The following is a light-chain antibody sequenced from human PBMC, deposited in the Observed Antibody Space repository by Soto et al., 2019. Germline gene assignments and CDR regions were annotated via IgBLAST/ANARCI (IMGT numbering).Light chain of an antibody. CDR2: RAS. Sequence: IVMTQSPATLSVSPGDTASLSCRAGQTIYSNVAWYQQRPGQAPRLIIYRASSRATGVPARFSGSGSGTEFTLTISSLQSEDFAVYYCQQYNNWPMWTFGQGTKVDIK. CDR1: QTIYSN. J-gene: IGKJ1*01. V-gene: IGKV3-15*01. CDR3: QQYNNWPMWT.